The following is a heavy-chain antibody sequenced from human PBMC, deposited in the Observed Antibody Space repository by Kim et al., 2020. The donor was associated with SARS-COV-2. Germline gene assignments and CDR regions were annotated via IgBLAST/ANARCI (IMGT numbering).Heavy chain of an antibody. V-gene: IGHV1-18*04. D-gene: IGHD3-9*01. CDR2: ISAYNGNT. CDR1: GYTFTSYG. CDR3: ARRPDNYYDILTGYPHFDY. J-gene: IGHJ4*02. Sequence: ASVKVSCKASGYTFTSYGISWVRQAPGQGLEWMGWISAYNGNTNYAQKLQGRVTMTTDTSTSTAYMELRSLRSDDTAVYYCARRPDNYYDILTGYPHFDYWGQGTLVTVSS.